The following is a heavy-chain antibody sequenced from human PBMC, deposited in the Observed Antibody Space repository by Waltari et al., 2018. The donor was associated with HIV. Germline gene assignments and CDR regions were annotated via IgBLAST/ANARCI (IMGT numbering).Heavy chain of an antibody. Sequence: QVQLVQSGAEVKKPGASVKVSCKASGYTFTSYDINWVRQATGQGLEWMGWMNPTSGNTGSAQEFQGRVTMTRNTSISTAYMELSSLISEDTAGYYCARNRVTTRQYDYWGQGSLVTVSS. CDR1: GYTFTSYD. V-gene: IGHV1-8*01. CDR3: ARNRVTTRQYDY. J-gene: IGHJ4*02. CDR2: MNPTSGNT. D-gene: IGHD4-17*01.